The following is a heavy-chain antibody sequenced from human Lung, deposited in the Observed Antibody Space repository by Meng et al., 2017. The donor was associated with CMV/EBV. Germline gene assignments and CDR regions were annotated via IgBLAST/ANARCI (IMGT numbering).Heavy chain of an antibody. V-gene: IGHV4-4*02. CDR3: ARGEGFGEFYYYYGMDV. J-gene: IGHJ6*02. D-gene: IGHD3-10*01. CDR1: GGSISSSNW. CDR2: IYHSGST. Sequence: SXTXSLXCAVSGGSISSSNWWSWVRQPPGKGLEWIGEIYHSGSTNYNPSLKSRVTISVDKSKNQFSLKLSSVTAADTAVYYCARGEGFGEFYYYYGMDVWGQGTTVTVSS.